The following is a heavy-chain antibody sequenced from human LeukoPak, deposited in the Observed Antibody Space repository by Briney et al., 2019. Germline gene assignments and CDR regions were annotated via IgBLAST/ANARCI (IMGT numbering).Heavy chain of an antibody. CDR1: GFTFDDYA. CDR2: ISGDGGST. J-gene: IGHJ4*02. D-gene: IGHD3-10*01. CDR3: AKEKNVLLWFGERPSHYFDY. Sequence: GGSLRLSCAASGFTFDDYAMHWVRQAPGKGLEWCSLISGDGGSTYYADSVKGRFTISRDNSKNSLYLKMNSLRTEDTALYYCAKEKNVLLWFGERPSHYFDYWGQGTLVNVSS. V-gene: IGHV3-43*02.